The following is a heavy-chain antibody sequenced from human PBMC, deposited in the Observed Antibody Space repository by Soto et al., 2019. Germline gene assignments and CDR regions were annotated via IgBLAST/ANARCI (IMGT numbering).Heavy chain of an antibody. CDR2: INAGNGNT. D-gene: IGHD3-10*01. J-gene: IGHJ4*02. V-gene: IGHV1-3*01. CDR1: GYTFTSYA. CDR3: AIMDIWFGELIFDY. Sequence: ASVKVSCKASGYTFTSYAMHWVRQAPGQRLEWMGWINAGNGNTKYSQKFQGRVTITRDTSASTAYMELSSLRSEDTAVYYCAIMDIWFGELIFDYWGQGTLVTVS.